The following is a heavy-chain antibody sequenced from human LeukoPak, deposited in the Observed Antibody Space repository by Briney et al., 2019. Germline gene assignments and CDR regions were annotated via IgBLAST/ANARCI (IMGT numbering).Heavy chain of an antibody. D-gene: IGHD5-18*01. V-gene: IGHV3-74*01. CDR2: INGYGSST. Sequence: GGSLRLSCAASGFTFASYWMQWVRQAAGKGLVWVSRINGYGSSTDFADSVKGRFTISRDNAKNTLYLQMNSLRAEDTAVYYCARDAPGNTALDYWGQGTLVTVSS. J-gene: IGHJ4*02. CDR3: ARDAPGNTALDY. CDR1: GFTFASYW.